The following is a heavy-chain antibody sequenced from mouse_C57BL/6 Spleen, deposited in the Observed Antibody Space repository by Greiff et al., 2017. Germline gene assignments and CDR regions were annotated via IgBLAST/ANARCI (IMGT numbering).Heavy chain of an antibody. CDR3: ARYGNYSYWYFDV. D-gene: IGHD2-1*01. Sequence: EVKVVESGGGLVKPGGSLKLSCAASGFTFSDYGMHWVRQAPEKGLEWVAYISSGSSTIYYADTVKGRFTISRDNAKNTLFLQMTNLRSEDTAMYYCARYGNYSYWYFDVWGTGTTVTVSS. CDR1: GFTFSDYG. J-gene: IGHJ1*03. CDR2: ISSGSSTI. V-gene: IGHV5-17*01.